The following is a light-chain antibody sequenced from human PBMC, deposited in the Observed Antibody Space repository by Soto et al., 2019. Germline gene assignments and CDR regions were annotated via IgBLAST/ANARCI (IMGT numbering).Light chain of an antibody. J-gene: IGLJ2*01. CDR3: QSYDSSLSALV. V-gene: IGLV1-40*01. CDR2: VNS. CDR1: SSNIGAGFD. Sequence: QSVLTQPPSVSGAPGQRVTISCTGSSSNIGAGFDVHWYQHLPGTAPKLLIYVNSNRPSGVPDRFSGSNSGTSASLAITGLQAEDEADYYCQSYDSSLSALVFGGGTQLTVL.